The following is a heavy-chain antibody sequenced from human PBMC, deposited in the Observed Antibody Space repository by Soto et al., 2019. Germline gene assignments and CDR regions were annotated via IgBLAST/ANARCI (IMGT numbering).Heavy chain of an antibody. CDR2: ISGSGSGT. J-gene: IGHJ4*02. Sequence: EVQLLESGGGLVQPGGSLRLSCAASGFTFSSYVMSWVRQAPGKGLEWVSAISGSGSGTYYADSVKGRFTISRGNSKHTLYVQMNSLRAEDTAVYYCVKGRSGYDFDYWGQGTLVTVSS. V-gene: IGHV3-23*01. CDR1: GFTFSSYV. D-gene: IGHD5-12*01. CDR3: VKGRSGYDFDY.